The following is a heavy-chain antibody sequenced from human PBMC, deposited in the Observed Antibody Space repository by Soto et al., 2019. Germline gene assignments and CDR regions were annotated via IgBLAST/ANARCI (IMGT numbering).Heavy chain of an antibody. V-gene: IGHV1-8*01. CDR2: MNPDSGNT. CDR3: ASEQTVASNDY. D-gene: IGHD5-12*01. CDR1: GYTFTRYD. Sequence: VQLVQSGAEVKKPGASVKVSCKASGYTFTRYDINWVRQATGKGLEWMGWMNPDSGNTGYAQKFQGRVTMTMNTSISKDYMELSSLRSEDTAVYYCASEQTVASNDYRGQGTQVTVSS. J-gene: IGHJ4*02.